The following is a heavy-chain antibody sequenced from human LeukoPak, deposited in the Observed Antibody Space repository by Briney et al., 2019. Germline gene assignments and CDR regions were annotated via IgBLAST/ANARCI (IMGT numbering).Heavy chain of an antibody. CDR3: ARVKGNYYGSGSYYGDY. CDR2: ISAYNGNT. Sequence: ASVKVSCKASGYTFTSYGISWVRQAPGQGLEWMGWISAYNGNTNYAQKLQGRVTMTTDTSTSTAYMELRGLRSDDTAVYYCARVKGNYYGSGSYYGDYWGQGTLVTVSS. V-gene: IGHV1-18*01. CDR1: GYTFTSYG. D-gene: IGHD3-10*01. J-gene: IGHJ4*02.